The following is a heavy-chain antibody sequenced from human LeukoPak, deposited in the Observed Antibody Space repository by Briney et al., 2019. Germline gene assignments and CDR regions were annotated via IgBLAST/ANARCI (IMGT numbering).Heavy chain of an antibody. Sequence: SETLSLTCTVSAGSISLYNTYYWNWTRPSPGKGLEWIGYIYYSGSTSYNPSLKSRVTISVDTFRNQLSLKLTSVTAADTAIYYCAKSDYYGASDYWGQGTLVTVSS. CDR1: AGSISLYNTYY. CDR2: IYYSGST. V-gene: IGHV4-59*01. D-gene: IGHD3-10*01. CDR3: AKSDYYGASDY. J-gene: IGHJ4*02.